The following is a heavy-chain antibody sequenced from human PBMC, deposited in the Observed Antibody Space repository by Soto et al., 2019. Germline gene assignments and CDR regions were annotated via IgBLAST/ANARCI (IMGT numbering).Heavy chain of an antibody. CDR2: ISGYGGDT. Sequence: GGSLRLYCAASGFTFSNYAMSWVRQAPGKGLEWVSTISGYGGDTYYTDSVKGRFTISRDNSKNTLYLQMNSLRAEDTAVYYCPVVLTSSYYFDNWGQGTLVTVSS. J-gene: IGHJ4*02. CDR1: GFTFSNYA. D-gene: IGHD6-6*01. V-gene: IGHV3-23*01. CDR3: PVVLTSSYYFDN.